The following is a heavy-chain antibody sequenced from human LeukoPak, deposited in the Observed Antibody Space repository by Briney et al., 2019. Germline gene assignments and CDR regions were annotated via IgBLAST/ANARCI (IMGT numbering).Heavy chain of an antibody. V-gene: IGHV3-7*01. Sequence: GGSLRLSCAASGLTFSQSWMSWVRQTPGKGLEWVARIKPDGSVRYYVDPVKGRLTISRDNANNSLYLQMNSLRVEDTAVYYCTRGITTSDYWGQGTLVTVSS. D-gene: IGHD1-14*01. J-gene: IGHJ4*02. CDR3: TRGITTSDY. CDR1: GLTFSQSW. CDR2: IKPDGSVR.